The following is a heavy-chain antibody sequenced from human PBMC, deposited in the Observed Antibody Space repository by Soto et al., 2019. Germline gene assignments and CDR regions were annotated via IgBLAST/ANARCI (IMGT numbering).Heavy chain of an antibody. Sequence: QVQLVQSGAEVKKPGASVKVSCRASGYTFAFYFIHWVRQAPGHRLEWMGTINPTGGTTSYAQKFQGRVTMTRDTSTSTVSMELRSLTYDDTAVYYCTRAEEMATIRFEHWGQGTLVTVSS. CDR3: TRAEEMATIRFEH. J-gene: IGHJ4*02. CDR1: GYTFAFYF. CDR2: INPTGGTT. V-gene: IGHV1-46*01.